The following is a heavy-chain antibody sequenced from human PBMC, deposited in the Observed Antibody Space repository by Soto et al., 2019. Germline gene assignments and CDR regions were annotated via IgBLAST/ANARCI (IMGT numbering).Heavy chain of an antibody. Sequence: QVQLVESGGGVVQPGNSLRLSCAPSGFTFSGHGMHWVSQAPGKGLEGVTFICYDGSNKHYVNSVKGRFTISRDNPRNTLHLKMNSLRAEDMAVYFCARDGQGEAPLTVGDYWGQGTVVTVSS. CDR3: ARDGQGEAPLTVGDY. CDR1: GFTFSGHG. D-gene: IGHD1-26*01. CDR2: ICYDGSNK. J-gene: IGHJ4*02. V-gene: IGHV3-33*01.